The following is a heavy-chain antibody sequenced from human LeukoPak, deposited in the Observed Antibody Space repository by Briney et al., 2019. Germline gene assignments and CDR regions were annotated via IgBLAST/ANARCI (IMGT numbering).Heavy chain of an antibody. CDR3: ARDRSIAAHNWFDP. D-gene: IGHD6-6*01. CDR2: INWNGGST. Sequence: GGSLRLSCAASGFTFDDYGMSWVRQAPGKGLEWVSGINWNGGSTVYADSVKGRFTISRDNAKNSLYLQMNSLRAEDTALYYCARDRSIAAHNWFDPWGQGTLVTVSS. CDR1: GFTFDDYG. V-gene: IGHV3-20*04. J-gene: IGHJ5*02.